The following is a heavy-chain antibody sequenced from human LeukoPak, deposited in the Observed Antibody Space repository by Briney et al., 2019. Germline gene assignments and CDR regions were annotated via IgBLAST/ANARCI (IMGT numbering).Heavy chain of an antibody. V-gene: IGHV4-59*01. Sequence: SETLSLTCTVSGGSISSYYWSWIRQPPGKGLEWIGYIYYSGSTNYNPSLKSRVTISVDTSKNQFSLKLSSVTAADTAVYYCAGSSVGVGWFDPWGQETLVTVSS. CDR3: AGSSVGVGWFDP. J-gene: IGHJ5*02. D-gene: IGHD1-26*01. CDR1: GGSISSYY. CDR2: IYYSGST.